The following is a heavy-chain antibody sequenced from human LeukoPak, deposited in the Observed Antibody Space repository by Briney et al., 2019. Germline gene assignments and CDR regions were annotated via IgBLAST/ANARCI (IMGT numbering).Heavy chain of an antibody. D-gene: IGHD6-19*01. J-gene: IGHJ1*01. CDR2: IKQDGSEK. CDR1: GFTLSNYW. Sequence: AGSLRLSGAASGFTLSNYWMSWVRQAPGKGLEWVANIKQDGSEKYYVDSVKGRFTISRDNPKNSLYLQMNSLRAEDTAVYYCASGWYLRYFQHWGQGTLVTVSS. CDR3: ASGWYLRYFQH. V-gene: IGHV3-7*01.